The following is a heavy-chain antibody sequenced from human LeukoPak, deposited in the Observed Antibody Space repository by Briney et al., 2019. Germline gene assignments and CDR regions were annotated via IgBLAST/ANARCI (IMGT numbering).Heavy chain of an antibody. D-gene: IGHD5-18*01. CDR2: INHSGST. CDR1: GGSTSSDY. CDR3: ARERGRERTAMVKAAYYFDY. Sequence: SETLSLTCTVYGGSTSSDYWSWIRQPPGKGLEWIGEINHSGSTNYNPSLKSRVTISVDTSKNQFSLKLSSVTAADTAVYYCARERGRERTAMVKAAYYFDYWGQGTLVTVSS. V-gene: IGHV4-34*01. J-gene: IGHJ4*02.